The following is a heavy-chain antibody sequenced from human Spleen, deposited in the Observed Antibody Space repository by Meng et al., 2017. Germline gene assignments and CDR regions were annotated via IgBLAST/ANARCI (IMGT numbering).Heavy chain of an antibody. CDR3: AGVERNYGDVFDI. D-gene: IGHD1-7*01. CDR2: ISSSGGTI. V-gene: IGHV3-48*03. CDR1: GFTFSSFE. Sequence: GGSLRLSCAASGFTFSSFEMNWVRQAPGKGLEWVSYISSSGGTIYYADSVKGRFTISRDNAKNSLFLQMNSLRAEDTAVYYCAGVERNYGDVFDIWGQGTMVTVSS. J-gene: IGHJ3*02.